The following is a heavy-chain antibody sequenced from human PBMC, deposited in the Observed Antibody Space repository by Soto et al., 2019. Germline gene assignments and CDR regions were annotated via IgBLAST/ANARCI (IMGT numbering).Heavy chain of an antibody. CDR1: GFPFSIYS. CDR2: ITSDTNTI. V-gene: IGHV3-48*02. Sequence: EVQLVESGGGLVQPGGSLRLTCAASGFPFSIYSMNWVRQAPGKGLEWSSYITSDTNTIKYADSVKGRFTISRDNAKNLVYLQMNSLRDEVTAMYFCASSVGGDMEPRGQGTEVTVSS. J-gene: IGHJ5*02. D-gene: IGHD1-26*01. CDR3: ASSVGGDMEP.